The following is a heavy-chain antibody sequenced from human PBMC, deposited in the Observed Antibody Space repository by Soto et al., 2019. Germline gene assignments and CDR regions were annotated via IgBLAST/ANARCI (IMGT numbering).Heavy chain of an antibody. CDR3: VRDLEYSGFIFDY. V-gene: IGHV4-59*01. D-gene: IGHD5-12*01. CDR2: IYYTGST. J-gene: IGHJ4*02. CDR1: GGSISSYY. Sequence: SETLSLTCTVSGGSISSYYWSWIRQPPGKGLEWIGFIYYTGSTNYNPSLNSRVTISVSTSKNQFSLKLSSVNAADSAVYYCVRDLEYSGFIFDYWGQGTLVTVSS.